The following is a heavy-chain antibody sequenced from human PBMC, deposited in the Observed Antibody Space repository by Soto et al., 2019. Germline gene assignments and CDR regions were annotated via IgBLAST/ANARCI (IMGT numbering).Heavy chain of an antibody. Sequence: SLRLSCAASGFTFDDYAMHWVRQAPGKGLEWVSGITWNSETLGYAESVKGRFTISRDNTKSSLYLQMNSLRAEDTALYYCAKALDGASRDFDYWGQGTLVTVSS. CDR2: ITWNSETL. J-gene: IGHJ4*02. V-gene: IGHV3-9*01. D-gene: IGHD2-15*01. CDR1: GFTFDDYA. CDR3: AKALDGASRDFDY.